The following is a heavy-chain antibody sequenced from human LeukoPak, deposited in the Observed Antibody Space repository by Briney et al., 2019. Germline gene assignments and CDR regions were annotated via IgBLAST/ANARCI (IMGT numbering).Heavy chain of an antibody. J-gene: IGHJ4*02. Sequence: GGSLRLSCAASGFTFSSYGMHWVRQAPGKGLEWVAVISYDGTNKYYTDSVKGRFTISRDNSKNPLYLQMNTLRAEDTAVYSCAKQREGISWSPDYWGQGTLVTVSS. CDR3: AKQREGISWSPDY. CDR1: GFTFSSYG. D-gene: IGHD6-13*01. CDR2: ISYDGTNK. V-gene: IGHV3-30*18.